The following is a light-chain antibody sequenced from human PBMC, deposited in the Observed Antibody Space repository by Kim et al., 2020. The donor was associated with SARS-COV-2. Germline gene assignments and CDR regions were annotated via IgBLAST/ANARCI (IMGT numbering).Light chain of an antibody. Sequence: SVTRSCTGPSIDVGSYHRVSWYQQPTGTAPKLMIYEVSNRPSGVPDRFSGSKSGNPASLTISGLQAEDEADYYCISYTSSSTVPYVFGTGTKVTVL. J-gene: IGLJ1*01. CDR3: ISYTSSSTVPYV. CDR1: SIDVGSYHR. CDR2: EVS. V-gene: IGLV2-18*02.